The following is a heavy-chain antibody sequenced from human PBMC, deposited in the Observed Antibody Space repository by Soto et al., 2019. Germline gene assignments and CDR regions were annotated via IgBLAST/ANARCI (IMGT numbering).Heavy chain of an antibody. CDR1: GGTFSSYA. J-gene: IGHJ6*02. V-gene: IGHV1-69*13. Sequence: ASVKVSCEASGGTFSSYAISWVRQAPGQGLEWMGGIIPIFGTANYAQKFQGRVTITADESTSTAYMELSSLRSEDTAVYYCARGDYAYYYYGMDVWGQGTTVTVSS. CDR3: ARGDYAYYYYGMDV. CDR2: IIPIFGTA. D-gene: IGHD4-17*01.